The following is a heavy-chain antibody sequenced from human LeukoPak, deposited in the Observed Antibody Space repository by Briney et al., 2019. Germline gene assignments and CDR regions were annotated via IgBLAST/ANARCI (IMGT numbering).Heavy chain of an antibody. Sequence: SETLSLTCTVSGGSISSYYWSWIRQPPGKGLEWIGYIYTSGSTNYNPSLKSRVTISVDTSKNQFSLKLSSVTAADTAVYYCARHPRYSTYYYYYMDVWGKGTTVTVSS. J-gene: IGHJ6*03. CDR3: ARHPRYSTYYYYYMDV. D-gene: IGHD6-13*01. V-gene: IGHV4-4*09. CDR1: GGSISSYY. CDR2: IYTSGST.